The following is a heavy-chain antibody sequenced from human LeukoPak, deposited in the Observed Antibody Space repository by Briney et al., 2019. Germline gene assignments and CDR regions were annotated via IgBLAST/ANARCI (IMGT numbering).Heavy chain of an antibody. Sequence: PSETLSLTCIVSGASISSYYWTWIRQPAGKGLEWIGRIYSTGSTNYNPSLKSRVTLSVDRSKNQFSLRLTSVTAADTAVYYCARSSTTWDRLDYWGQGTLVTVSS. CDR3: ARSSTTWDRLDY. V-gene: IGHV4-4*07. CDR2: IYSTGST. J-gene: IGHJ4*02. CDR1: GASISSYY. D-gene: IGHD1-14*01.